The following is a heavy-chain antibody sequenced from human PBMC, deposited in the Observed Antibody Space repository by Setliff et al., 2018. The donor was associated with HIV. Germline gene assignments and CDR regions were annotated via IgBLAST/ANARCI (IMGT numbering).Heavy chain of an antibody. J-gene: IGHJ6*02. Sequence: PSETLSLTCGVYGGSLSGYHWGWIRQPPGKGREWIGSIFYSGSANYNPSLRSPVAISVDTSKNQFSLSLASVTGADTAVYYCARGHCSGTNCYGVDYYGMDVWGQGTTVTVSS. V-gene: IGHV4-34*11. CDR2: IFYSGSA. CDR1: GGSLSGYH. CDR3: ARGHCSGTNCYGVDYYGMDV. D-gene: IGHD2-2*01.